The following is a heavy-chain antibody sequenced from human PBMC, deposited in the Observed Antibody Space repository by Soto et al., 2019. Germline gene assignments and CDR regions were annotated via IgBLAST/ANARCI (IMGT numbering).Heavy chain of an antibody. D-gene: IGHD3-16*01. CDR3: ARDTGGSYDY. J-gene: IGHJ4*02. V-gene: IGHV3-72*01. Sequence: EVQLMESGGGLVQPGGSLRLSCAASGFIFSDYYMDWVRQVPGKGLEWVGRTRHKVNSFSAEYAASVKGRFSIYRDASKDSMYLQMNSLKSDDTAVYYCARDTGGSYDYWGQGALVTVSS. CDR2: TRHKVNSFSA. CDR1: GFIFSDYY.